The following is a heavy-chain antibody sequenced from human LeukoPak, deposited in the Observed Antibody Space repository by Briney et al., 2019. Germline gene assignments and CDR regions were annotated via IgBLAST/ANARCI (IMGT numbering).Heavy chain of an antibody. J-gene: IGHJ4*02. V-gene: IGHV3-7*01. CDR2: IMKDGTEK. CDR1: RFSISGYW. D-gene: IGHD5-18*01. CDR3: ARGPSRGYTYGYGDL. Sequence: GGSLRLSCAAARFSISGYWMNWVRQAPGKGLEWVANIMKDGTEKYYVDSVKGRFTISRDNAKNSLYLQMNSLRAEDTAVYYCARGPSRGYTYGYGDLWGQGTLVTVSS.